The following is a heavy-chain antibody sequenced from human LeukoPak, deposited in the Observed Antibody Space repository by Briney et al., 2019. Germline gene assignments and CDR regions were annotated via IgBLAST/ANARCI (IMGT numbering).Heavy chain of an antibody. Sequence: SETLSLTCTVSGGSISGSSYYWGWIRQPPGKGLKWIGSIYYSGSTYYNPSLKSRVTISVDTSKNQFSLKLSSVTAADTAVYYCARHTYYDFWSGYYTVFDYWGQGTLVTVSS. J-gene: IGHJ4*02. CDR3: ARHTYYDFWSGYYTVFDY. CDR1: GGSISGSSYY. CDR2: IYYSGST. V-gene: IGHV4-39*01. D-gene: IGHD3-3*01.